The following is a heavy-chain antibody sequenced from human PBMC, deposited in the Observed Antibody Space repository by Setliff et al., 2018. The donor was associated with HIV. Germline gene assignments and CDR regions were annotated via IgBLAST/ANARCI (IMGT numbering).Heavy chain of an antibody. CDR1: GYTFTSYA. V-gene: IGHV7-4-1*02. CDR2: INTNTGNP. D-gene: IGHD3-9*01. Sequence: ASVKVSCKASGYTFTSYAMNWVRQAPGQGLEWMGWINTNTGNPTYAQDFTGWFVFSLDTSVSTAYLQISSLKAEDTAAYYCARVWDYDILTGYSFDAFDIRGQGTMVTVTS. J-gene: IGHJ3*02. CDR3: ARVWDYDILTGYSFDAFDI.